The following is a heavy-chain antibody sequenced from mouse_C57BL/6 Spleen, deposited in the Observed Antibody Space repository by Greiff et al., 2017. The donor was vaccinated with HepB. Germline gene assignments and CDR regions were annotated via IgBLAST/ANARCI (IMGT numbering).Heavy chain of an antibody. CDR1: GFSLTSYG. CDR3: ARKPYDYDGGGYAMDY. J-gene: IGHJ4*01. Sequence: QVQLQQSGPGLVQPSQSLSITCTVSGFSLTSYGVHWVRQSPGKGLEWLGVIWSGGSTDYNAAFISRLSISKDNSKSQVFFKMNSLQADDTAIYYCARKPYDYDGGGYAMDYWGQGTSVTVSS. V-gene: IGHV2-2*01. D-gene: IGHD2-4*01. CDR2: IWSGGST.